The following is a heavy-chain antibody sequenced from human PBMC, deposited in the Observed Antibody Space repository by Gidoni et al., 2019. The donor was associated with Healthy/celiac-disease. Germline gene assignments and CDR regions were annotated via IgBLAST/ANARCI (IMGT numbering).Heavy chain of an antibody. J-gene: IGHJ4*02. D-gene: IGHD1-20*01. Sequence: QVQLQEWGPGLGKPSQTLSHTCTVPGGSISSGGYYWRWIRQHPGEGLEWIGYLYYSGSTYYPPSLKSRVTISVAPSKTQFSLKLSSVTAADTAVYYCASESITGTTGDYWGQGTLVTVSS. CDR2: LYYSGST. CDR3: ASESITGTTGDY. V-gene: IGHV4-31*03. CDR1: GGSISSGGYY.